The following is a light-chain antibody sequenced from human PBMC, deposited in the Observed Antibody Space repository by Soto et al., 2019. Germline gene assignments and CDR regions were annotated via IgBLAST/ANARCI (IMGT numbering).Light chain of an antibody. J-gene: IGLJ3*02. CDR1: SGHSSYI. V-gene: IGLV4-60*03. CDR2: LEGSGSH. CDR3: ETGDSNTRV. Sequence: QPVLTQSSSASASLGSSVRLTCILSSGHSSYIIAWHQQQPGQAPRSLLKLEGSGSHNTGGGVPDRFSGSSSGADRYLTIPNLQAEEEADYYCETGDSNTRVFGGGTKLTVL.